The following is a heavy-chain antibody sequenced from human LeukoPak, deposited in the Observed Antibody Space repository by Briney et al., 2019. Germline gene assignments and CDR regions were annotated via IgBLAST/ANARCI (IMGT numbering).Heavy chain of an antibody. Sequence: ASVNVSCKASAYTFTGYYLHWVRQAPGQGPEWMGWIDPNTGDISTAQRFQGRVTMTSDRSISTAYMALSRLTSDDTALYYCARRSRNGLDAFDIWSQGTMVTVSS. CDR2: IDPNTGDI. CDR3: ARRSRNGLDAFDI. CDR1: AYTFTGYY. J-gene: IGHJ3*02. D-gene: IGHD2-8*01. V-gene: IGHV1-2*02.